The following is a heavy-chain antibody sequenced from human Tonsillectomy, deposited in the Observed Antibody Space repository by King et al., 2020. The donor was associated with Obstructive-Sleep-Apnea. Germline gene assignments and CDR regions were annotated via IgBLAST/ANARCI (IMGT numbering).Heavy chain of an antibody. D-gene: IGHD3-9*01. CDR2: IYPGDSDA. CDR3: ARHLLRGGHACILGY. J-gene: IGHJ4*02. V-gene: IGHV5-51*01. Sequence: QLVQSGAEVKKPGESLKISCKGFGYSFTNYWIGWVRQMPGKGLEWMGIIYPGDSDARYSPSFQGQVTISADKSISTAYLQWSTLKDSDTRMYYSARHLLRGGHACILGYWGQGTRVIVSS. CDR1: GYSFTNYW.